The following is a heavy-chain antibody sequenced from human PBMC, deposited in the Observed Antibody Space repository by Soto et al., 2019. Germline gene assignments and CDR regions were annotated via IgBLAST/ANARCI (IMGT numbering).Heavy chain of an antibody. CDR3: AKGESWSAFD. CDR2: ISHDGSGK. Sequence: QVQLVESGGGVVQPGRSLRLSCAASGFTFSSYGMHWVRQAPGKGLEWLAFISHDGSGKYYADSVKGRFTISRDNSKNTLYLQMNSLSAEDTAVYYWAKGESWSAFDWGQGTLVTVSS. CDR1: GFTFSSYG. J-gene: IGHJ4*02. V-gene: IGHV3-30*18.